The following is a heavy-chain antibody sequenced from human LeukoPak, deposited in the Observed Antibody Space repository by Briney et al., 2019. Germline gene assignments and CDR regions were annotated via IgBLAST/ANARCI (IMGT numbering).Heavy chain of an antibody. Sequence: PGGSLRLSCAASGFSLSAYWMTWVRQAPGKGLEWVANINRDGSQKNHVDSVKGRFTISRDNAENSLFLQMNSLTAEDTAVYYCARDAQNVLLWFGELFHDQYYYYGMDVWGQGTTVTVSS. CDR2: INRDGSQK. J-gene: IGHJ6*02. CDR3: ARDAQNVLLWFGELFHDQYYYYGMDV. V-gene: IGHV3-7*03. D-gene: IGHD3-10*01. CDR1: GFSLSAYW.